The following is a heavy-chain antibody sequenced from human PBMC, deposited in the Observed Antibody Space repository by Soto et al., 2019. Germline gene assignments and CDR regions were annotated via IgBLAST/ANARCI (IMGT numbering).Heavy chain of an antibody. J-gene: IGHJ4*03. V-gene: IGHV4-31*03. CDR3: ARDTGLAPTVWGY. Sequence: QVQLQESGPGLVKPSQTLSLTCSVSGDSIRGGGHYWNWIRQFPGKGLEWIGYVYHSGSTHYNPSLRGRLTISIDTSKNQFSLRLISVTPADTALYYCARDTGLAPTVWGYWGHWTQVTVSS. CDR1: GDSIRGGGHY. D-gene: IGHD7-27*01. CDR2: VYHSGST.